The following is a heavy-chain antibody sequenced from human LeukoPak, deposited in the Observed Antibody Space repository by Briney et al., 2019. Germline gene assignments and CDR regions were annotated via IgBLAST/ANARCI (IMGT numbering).Heavy chain of an antibody. CDR3: AKDADDSSGYYYLYYFDY. Sequence: PGGSLRLSCAASGFTFSSYGMHWVRQAPGKGLEWEAVISYDGSNKYYADSVKGRFTISRDNSKNTLYLQMNSLRAEDTAVYYCAKDADDSSGYYYLYYFDYWGQGTLVTVSS. CDR2: ISYDGSNK. D-gene: IGHD3-22*01. V-gene: IGHV3-30*18. CDR1: GFTFSSYG. J-gene: IGHJ4*02.